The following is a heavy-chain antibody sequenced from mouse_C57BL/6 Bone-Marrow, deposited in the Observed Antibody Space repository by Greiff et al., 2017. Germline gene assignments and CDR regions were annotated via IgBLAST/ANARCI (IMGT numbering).Heavy chain of an antibody. CDR3: AVYYGNYAFDY. CDR1: GYTFTSYW. D-gene: IGHD2-1*01. V-gene: IGHV1-50*01. Sequence: QVQLQQPGAELVKPGASVKLSCKASGYTFTSYWMQWVKQRPGQGLEWIGEIDPSDSYTNYNQKFKGKATLTVDTSSSTAYMQLSSLTSEDPAVYYCAVYYGNYAFDYWGQGTTLTVSS. J-gene: IGHJ2*01. CDR2: IDPSDSYT.